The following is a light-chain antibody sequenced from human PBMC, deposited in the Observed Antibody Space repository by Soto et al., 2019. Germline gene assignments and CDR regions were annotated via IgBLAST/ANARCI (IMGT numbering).Light chain of an antibody. Sequence: EIVFTQAPGTLSLSPGEIATLSCRASQSVSSSYLAWYQQKPGQAPRLLIYDASNRATGIPARFSGSGSGTDFTLTISRLEPEDFAVYYCQQYGSSGTFGQGTKVDI. CDR2: DAS. V-gene: IGKV3-20*01. CDR3: QQYGSSGT. CDR1: QSVSSSY. J-gene: IGKJ1*01.